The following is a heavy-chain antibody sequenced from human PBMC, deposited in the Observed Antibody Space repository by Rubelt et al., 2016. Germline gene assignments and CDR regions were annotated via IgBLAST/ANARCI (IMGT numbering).Heavy chain of an antibody. J-gene: IGHJ4*02. V-gene: IGHV4-31*03. CDR3: AGDRGDSTGRIDC. Sequence: QVQLQESGPGLVKPSQTLSLTCTVSGVSMSTRGPYWSWIRQHPGKGLEWIGYICYTGTTYYNPSLQSRDSILVYTSKNQFSLNLSSVTAAETAVYYCAGDRGDSTGRIDCLGQGTLVSVSS. CDR2: ICYTGTT. D-gene: IGHD3-22*01. CDR1: GVSMSTRGPY.